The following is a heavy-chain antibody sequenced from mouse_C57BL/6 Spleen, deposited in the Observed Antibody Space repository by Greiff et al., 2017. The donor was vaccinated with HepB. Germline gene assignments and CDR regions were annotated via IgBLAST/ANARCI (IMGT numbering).Heavy chain of an antibody. CDR3: ARRDYDYDGWYFDV. V-gene: IGHV1-52*01. CDR2: IDPSDSET. J-gene: IGHJ1*03. CDR1: GYTFTSYW. D-gene: IGHD2-4*01. Sequence: VQLQQPGAELVRPGSSVKLSCKASGYTFTSYWMHWVKQRPIQGLEWIGNIDPSDSETHYNQKFKDKATLTVDKSSSTAYMQLSSLTSEDSAVYYCARRDYDYDGWYFDVWGTGTTVTVSS.